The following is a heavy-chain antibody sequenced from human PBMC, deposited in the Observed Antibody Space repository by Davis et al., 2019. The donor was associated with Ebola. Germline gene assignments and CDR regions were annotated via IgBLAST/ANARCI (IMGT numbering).Heavy chain of an antibody. CDR2: INAGNGNT. CDR1: GYTFTNYA. J-gene: IGHJ4*02. CDR3: ARDSSGWYYFDY. D-gene: IGHD6-19*01. Sequence: ASVKVSCKAPGYTFTNYAMHWVRQAPGQRLEWMGWINAGNGNTKYSQKFQGRVTITRDTSASTAYMELSSLRSEDTAVYYCARDSSGWYYFDYWGQGTLVTVSS. V-gene: IGHV1-3*01.